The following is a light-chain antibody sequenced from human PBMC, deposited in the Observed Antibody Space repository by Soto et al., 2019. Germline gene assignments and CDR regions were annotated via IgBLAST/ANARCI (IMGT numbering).Light chain of an antibody. Sequence: EIGLTQSPGALSLSTGDRATLSCRASQSVSNNYVAGYQQKPGQAHRLLIYGASNRATGIPDRFSGSGSGTDFTLTISRLEPEDIAVYYCQQYGSSGTFGQGTKVDIK. CDR3: QQYGSSGT. V-gene: IGKV3-20*01. CDR2: GAS. J-gene: IGKJ1*01. CDR1: QSVSNNY.